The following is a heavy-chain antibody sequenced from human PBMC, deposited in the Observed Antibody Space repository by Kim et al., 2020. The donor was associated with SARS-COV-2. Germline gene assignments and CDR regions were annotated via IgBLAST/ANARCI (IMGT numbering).Heavy chain of an antibody. CDR2: IYSGGST. J-gene: IGHJ6*02. V-gene: IGHV3-66*01. CDR1: GFTVSSNY. CDR3: ARDHYDSSGYYYYGMDV. D-gene: IGHD3-22*01. Sequence: GGSLRLSCAASGFTVSSNYMSWVRQAPGKGLEWVSVIYSGGSTYYADSVKGRFTISRDNSKNTLYLQMNSLRAEDTAVYYCARDHYDSSGYYYYGMDVWPRDHGHRLL.